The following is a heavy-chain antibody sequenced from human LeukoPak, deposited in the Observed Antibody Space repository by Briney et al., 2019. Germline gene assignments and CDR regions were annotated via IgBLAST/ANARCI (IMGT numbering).Heavy chain of an antibody. V-gene: IGHV4-39*07. CDR1: GGSISSSSYY. J-gene: IGHJ3*02. D-gene: IGHD1-1*01. CDR3: ARDLDQIRSAQTIDI. CDR2: IYYSGST. Sequence: PSETLSLTCTVSGGSISSSSYYWGWIRQPPGKGLEWIGSIYYSGSTYYNPSLKSRATISVDTSKNQFSLKLSSVTAADTAVYYCARDLDQIRSAQTIDIWGQGTMVTVSS.